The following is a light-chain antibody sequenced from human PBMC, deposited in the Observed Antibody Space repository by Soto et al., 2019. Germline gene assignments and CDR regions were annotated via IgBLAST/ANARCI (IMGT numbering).Light chain of an antibody. V-gene: IGKV3-11*01. CDR3: LQRSSWPLT. CDR1: QSVSSY. Sequence: EIVLTQSPATLSLSPGERATLSCRASQSVSSYLAWYQQKPGQAPRLLIYDASNRATGIPVRFSGSGSGTDFTLTISSLEPVDFAVYYCLQRSSWPLTFGGGTKVEIK. CDR2: DAS. J-gene: IGKJ4*01.